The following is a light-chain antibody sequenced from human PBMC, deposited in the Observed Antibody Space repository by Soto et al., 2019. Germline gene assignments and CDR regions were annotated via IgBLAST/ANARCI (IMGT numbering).Light chain of an antibody. CDR3: CSYAGSSTFYV. CDR1: STDFGSYNL. V-gene: IGLV2-23*02. CDR2: EVS. Sequence: QSALTDPASVSGSPGQSLTIFCTGTSTDFGSYNLVSWYQQHPGKAPKLMIYEVSKRPSGVSNRFSGSKSGNTASLTISGLQAEDEADYYCCSYAGSSTFYVFGTGTKVTV. J-gene: IGLJ1*01.